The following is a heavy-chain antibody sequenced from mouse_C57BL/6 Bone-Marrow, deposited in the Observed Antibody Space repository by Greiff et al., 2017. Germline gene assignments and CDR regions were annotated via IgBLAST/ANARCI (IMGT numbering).Heavy chain of an antibody. V-gene: IGHV1-63*01. J-gene: IGHJ1*03. D-gene: IGHD1-1*02. CDR1: GYTFTNYW. Sequence: VQLQQSGAELVRPGTSVKMSCKASGYTFTNYWIGWAKQRPGHGLEWIGDIYPGGGYTNYNEKFKGKATLTADKSSSTAYMQFSSLTSEDSAIYYCARGGYYWYCDVWGTGTTVTVSS. CDR3: ARGGYYWYCDV. CDR2: IYPGGGYT.